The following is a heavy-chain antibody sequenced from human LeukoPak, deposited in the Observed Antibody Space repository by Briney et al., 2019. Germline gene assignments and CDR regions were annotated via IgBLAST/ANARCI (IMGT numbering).Heavy chain of an antibody. J-gene: IGHJ4*02. V-gene: IGHV3-30*04. CDR3: ASTPTMVRGVITLDY. Sequence: GGSLRLSCAASGFTFSSFAIHWVRQAPGKGLEWVAVISYDGSNKYYADSVKGRFTISRDNSKNSLYLQMKSLRAEDTAVYYCASTPTMVRGVITLDYWGQGTLVTVSS. D-gene: IGHD3-10*01. CDR1: GFTFSSFA. CDR2: ISYDGSNK.